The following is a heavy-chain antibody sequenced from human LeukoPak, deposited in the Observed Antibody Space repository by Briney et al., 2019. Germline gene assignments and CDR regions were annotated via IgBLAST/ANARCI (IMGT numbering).Heavy chain of an antibody. V-gene: IGHV4-34*01. Sequence: SETLSLTCAVHGGSFSGYYWSWIRQPPGKGLEWIGEINHSGSTNYNPSLKSRVTISVDTSKNQFSLKLSSVTAADTAVYYCARARDSSGWYSLAFDYWGQGTLVTVSS. CDR3: ARARDSSGWYSLAFDY. CDR2: INHSGST. J-gene: IGHJ4*02. D-gene: IGHD6-19*01. CDR1: GGSFSGYY.